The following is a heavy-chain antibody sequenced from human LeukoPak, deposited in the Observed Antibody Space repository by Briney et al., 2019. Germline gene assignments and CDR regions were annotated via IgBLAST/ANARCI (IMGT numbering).Heavy chain of an antibody. CDR1: GGTFSSYA. J-gene: IGHJ4*02. Sequence: SVKVSCKASGGTFSSYAISWVRQAPGQGLEWMGGIIPIFGTANYAQKFQGRVTITADESTSTAYMELSSLRSEDTAAYYCARCYYGSGSYYMYYFDYWGQGTLVTVSS. CDR3: ARCYYGSGSYYMYYFDY. D-gene: IGHD3-10*01. V-gene: IGHV1-69*01. CDR2: IIPIFGTA.